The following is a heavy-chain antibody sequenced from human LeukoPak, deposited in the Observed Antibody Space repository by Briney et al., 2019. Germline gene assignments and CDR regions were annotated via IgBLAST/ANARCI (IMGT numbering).Heavy chain of an antibody. CDR1: GFTFSSYA. Sequence: GGSLRLSCAASGFTFSSYAMSWVRQAPGKGLQWVSVISGSGGSTYYADSVKGRLTISRDNSKNTLYLQMNSPRAEDTAVYYCAKVGSSSSWRNFDLWGRGTLVTVSS. D-gene: IGHD6-13*01. CDR2: ISGSGGST. V-gene: IGHV3-23*01. J-gene: IGHJ2*01. CDR3: AKVGSSSSWRNFDL.